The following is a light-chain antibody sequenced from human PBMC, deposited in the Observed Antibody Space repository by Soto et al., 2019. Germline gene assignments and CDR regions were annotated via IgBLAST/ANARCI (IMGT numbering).Light chain of an antibody. V-gene: IGKV1-27*01. CDR1: QGISSY. J-gene: IGKJ1*01. CDR3: QKYTSSPRT. CDR2: AAS. Sequence: DIQMTQSPSSLSASVGDRVTITCRASQGISSYLAWYQQKPGRVPKLLIYAASTLQSGVPSRFSGSGSGTDFTLTISSLQPEDVATYYCQKYTSSPRTFGQGTKVEIE.